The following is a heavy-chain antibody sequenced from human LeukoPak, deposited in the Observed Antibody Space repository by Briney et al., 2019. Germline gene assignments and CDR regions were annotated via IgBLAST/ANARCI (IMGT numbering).Heavy chain of an antibody. J-gene: IGHJ4*02. Sequence: SQTLSLTCTISGDSVSSNSATWNWIRQSPPRGLEWLGRTYYRSKWYNDYAVSVKSRITINPDTSKNQFSLQLNSVTPEDTAVYYCVSGVAGTFDYWGQGTLVTVSS. CDR3: VSGVAGTFDY. D-gene: IGHD6-19*01. V-gene: IGHV6-1*01. CDR1: GDSVSSNSAT. CDR2: TYYRSKWYN.